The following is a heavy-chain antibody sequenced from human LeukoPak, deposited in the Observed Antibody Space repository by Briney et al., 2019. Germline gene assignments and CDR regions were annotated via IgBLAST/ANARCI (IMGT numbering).Heavy chain of an antibody. Sequence: LETLSLTCTVSGGSISSSSYHCGWIRPPPGKGLEWIGSIYHSGSTYSNPSLKSRVTISVDTSKNQFSLKLSSVTAADTAVYYCARVRGTLYYDFWSGDPSYYYMDVWGKGTTVTVSS. CDR1: GGSISSSSYH. V-gene: IGHV4-39*07. J-gene: IGHJ6*03. D-gene: IGHD3-3*01. CDR2: IYHSGST. CDR3: ARVRGTLYYDFWSGDPSYYYMDV.